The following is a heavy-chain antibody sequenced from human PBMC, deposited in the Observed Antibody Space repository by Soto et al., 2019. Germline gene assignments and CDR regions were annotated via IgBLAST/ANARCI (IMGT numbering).Heavy chain of an antibody. D-gene: IGHD1-1*01. V-gene: IGHV1-3*01. Sequence: QVQVVQSGAEVKKPGASVKVSCKASGYSFSTHAMHWVRQAPGPRLEWMGWINGGNGNTKYSQKFQDRVTITRDTSASIAYMELSSLRSEDTAVYYCARGKGMEENYYYYGMDVWGQGTTVTVSS. J-gene: IGHJ6*02. CDR1: GYSFSTHA. CDR2: INGGNGNT. CDR3: ARGKGMEENYYYYGMDV.